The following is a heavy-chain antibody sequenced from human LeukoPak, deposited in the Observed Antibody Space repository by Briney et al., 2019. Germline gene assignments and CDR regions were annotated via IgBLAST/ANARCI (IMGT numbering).Heavy chain of an antibody. CDR2: ISAYNGNT. J-gene: IGHJ4*02. Sequence: ASVKVSCKASGYTFTSYGISWVRQAPGQGLEWMGWISAYNGNTNYAQKLQGRVTITTDTSTSTAYMELRSLRSDDTAVYYCARAFDSSGYYYYYFDYWGQGTLVTVSS. D-gene: IGHD3-22*01. CDR3: ARAFDSSGYYYYYFDY. CDR1: GYTFTSYG. V-gene: IGHV1-18*01.